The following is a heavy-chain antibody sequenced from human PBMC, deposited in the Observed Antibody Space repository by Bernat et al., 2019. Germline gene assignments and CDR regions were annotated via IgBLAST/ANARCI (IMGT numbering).Heavy chain of an antibody. J-gene: IGHJ4*02. CDR2: IWYDGSNK. CDR3: ARDQGYDFWSGYPDY. CDR1: GFTFSSYA. V-gene: IGHV3-33*08. D-gene: IGHD3-3*01. Sequence: VQLVESGGGLVQPGGSLRLSCAASGFTFSSYAMSWVRQAPGKGLEWVAVIWYDGSNKYYADSVKGRFTISRDNSKNTLYLQMNSLRAEDTAVYYCARDQGYDFWSGYPDYWGQGTLVTVSS.